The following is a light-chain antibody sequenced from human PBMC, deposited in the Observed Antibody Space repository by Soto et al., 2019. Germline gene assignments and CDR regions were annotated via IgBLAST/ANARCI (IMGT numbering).Light chain of an antibody. CDR3: QQYDNYSWT. CDR1: QSISSW. J-gene: IGKJ1*01. CDR2: QAS. Sequence: DIQMTQSPSTLSAFVGDRVTITCRASQSISSWLAWYQQKPGKAPKLLVYQASTLESGVPLRFSGSGSGTEFTLTINSLQSDDFATYYCQQYDNYSWTFGQGTKVEVK. V-gene: IGKV1-5*03.